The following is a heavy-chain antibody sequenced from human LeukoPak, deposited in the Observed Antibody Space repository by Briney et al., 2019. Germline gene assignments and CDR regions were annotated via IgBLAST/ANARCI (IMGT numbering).Heavy chain of an antibody. V-gene: IGHV3-73*01. CDR2: IRSKTKSYAT. J-gene: IGHJ1*01. D-gene: IGHD4-17*01. CDR1: GFTLSGSA. CDR3: SRADEYDDYERHFQD. Sequence: GGSLRLSCAASGFTLSGSAMHWVRQASGRGLEWVGRIRSKTKSYATAYVASVKGRFSVSRDDSKNTAYLQMNSLKTEDTGVYYCSRADEYDDYERHFQDWGQGTLVTVSS.